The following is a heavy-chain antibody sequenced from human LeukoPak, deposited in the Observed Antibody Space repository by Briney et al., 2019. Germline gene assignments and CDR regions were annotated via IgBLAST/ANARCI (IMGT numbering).Heavy chain of an antibody. Sequence: ASVTVSCKASGYTFTSYAMNWVRQAPGQGLEWMGWINTNTGNPTYAQGFTGRFVFSLDTSVSTAYLQISSLKAEDTAVYYCARGANIVVVVAATQRYNWFDPWGQGTLVTVSS. CDR3: ARGANIVVVVAATQRYNWFDP. V-gene: IGHV7-4-1*02. D-gene: IGHD2-15*01. CDR1: GYTFTSYA. CDR2: INTNTGNP. J-gene: IGHJ5*02.